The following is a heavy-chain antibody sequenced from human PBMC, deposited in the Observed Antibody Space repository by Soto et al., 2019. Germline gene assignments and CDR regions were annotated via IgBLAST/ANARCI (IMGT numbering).Heavy chain of an antibody. CDR1: GFGFSSYS. V-gene: IGHV3-23*01. Sequence: PGGSLRLSCAASGFGFSSYSMSWVRQAPGKGLEWVSSISGSGGITSYADSVKGRFTISRDNSKNTLYLQMNSLRAEDTAVYYCAKSWYDFDYWGQGTLVTVSS. CDR2: ISGSGGIT. D-gene: IGHD6-13*01. J-gene: IGHJ4*02. CDR3: AKSWYDFDY.